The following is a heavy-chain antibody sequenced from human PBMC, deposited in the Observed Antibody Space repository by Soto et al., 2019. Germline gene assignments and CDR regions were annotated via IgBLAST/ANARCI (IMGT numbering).Heavy chain of an antibody. CDR3: ARDKGRAPYCSGGSCYSSPKFDY. D-gene: IGHD2-15*01. CDR1: GFTFSDYY. CDR2: ISSSGSTI. J-gene: IGHJ4*02. V-gene: IGHV3-11*01. Sequence: WGSLRLSCAASGFTFSDYYMSWIRQAPGKGLEWVSYISSSGSTIYYADSVKGRFTISRDNAKNSLYLQMNSLRAEDTAVYYCARDKGRAPYCSGGSCYSSPKFDYWGQGTLVTVSA.